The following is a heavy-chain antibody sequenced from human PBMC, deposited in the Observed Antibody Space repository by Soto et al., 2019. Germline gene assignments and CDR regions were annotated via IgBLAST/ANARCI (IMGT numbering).Heavy chain of an antibody. CDR1: RLTFSTYA. Sequence: ESGGGLAQPGGSLRLSCAASRLTFSTYAMSWVRQAPGKGLEWVSTVSGSGDNTYYADSVKGRFTISRDNSKNMVYLQVNSLRAEDTAIYYCAKARGTVGSAWIYSFDSWGQGTLVTVSS. D-gene: IGHD6-19*01. V-gene: IGHV3-23*01. CDR2: VSGSGDNT. J-gene: IGHJ4*02. CDR3: AKARGTVGSAWIYSFDS.